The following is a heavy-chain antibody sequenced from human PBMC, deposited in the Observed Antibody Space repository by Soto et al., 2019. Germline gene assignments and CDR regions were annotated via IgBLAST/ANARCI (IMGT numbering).Heavy chain of an antibody. CDR1: GFTFSSYA. Sequence: GESLKISCAASGFTFSSYAMSWVRQAPGKGLEWVSAISGSGGSTYYADSVKGRFTISRDNSKNTLYLQMNSLRAEDTAVYYCAKTQGLRLGELSLPFGNFDYWGQGTLVTVSS. CDR3: AKTQGLRLGELSLPFGNFDY. D-gene: IGHD3-16*02. V-gene: IGHV3-23*01. CDR2: ISGSGGST. J-gene: IGHJ4*02.